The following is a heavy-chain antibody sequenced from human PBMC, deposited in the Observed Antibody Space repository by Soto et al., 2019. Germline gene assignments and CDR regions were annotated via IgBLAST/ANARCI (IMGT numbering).Heavy chain of an antibody. CDR3: ARLGLTVTTALYYYGMDV. V-gene: IGHV1-69*13. CDR1: GGTFSSYA. J-gene: IGHJ6*02. CDR2: IIPIFGTA. Sequence: SVKVSCKASGGTFSSYAISWVRQAPGQGLEWMGGIIPIFGTANYAQKFQGRVTITADESTSTAYMELSSLRSEDTAVYYCARLGLTVTTALYYYGMDVWGQGTTVTVSS. D-gene: IGHD4-4*01.